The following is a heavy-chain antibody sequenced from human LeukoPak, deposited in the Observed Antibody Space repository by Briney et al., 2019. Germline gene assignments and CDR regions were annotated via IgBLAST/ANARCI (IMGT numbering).Heavy chain of an antibody. V-gene: IGHV4-4*07. CDR1: RGSPSGYY. Sequence: PSETPSLTPTLSRGSPSGYYWSCIRQPAGKGPEWIGRIYTSGSTNYNPSLTSRATMSVNTSKKQFSLRRSSVTAAGTAVYCWARDRYDIWTGRTGWFDPCGQGTLVTVSS. D-gene: IGHD3-9*01. CDR2: IYTSGST. CDR3: ARDRYDIWTGRTGWFDP. J-gene: IGHJ5*02.